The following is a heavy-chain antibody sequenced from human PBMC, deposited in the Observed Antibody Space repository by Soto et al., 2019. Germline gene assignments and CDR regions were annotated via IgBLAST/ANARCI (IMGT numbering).Heavy chain of an antibody. CDR2: IYPGDSDT. CDR1: GYSFTNYW. CDR3: SRFPASPRRSSSFYLNYYGMDV. V-gene: IGHV5-51*01. D-gene: IGHD6-13*01. J-gene: IGHJ6*02. Sequence: GESLKISCKGSGYSFTNYWIGWVRQMPGKGLEWMGIIYPGDSDTRYSLSFQGQDTISADKSISTAYLQWSSLKASDTAMYYCSRFPASPRRSSSFYLNYYGMDVWGQGTTVAVSS.